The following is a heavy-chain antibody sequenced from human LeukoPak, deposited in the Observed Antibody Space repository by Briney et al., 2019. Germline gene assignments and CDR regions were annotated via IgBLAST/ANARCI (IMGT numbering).Heavy chain of an antibody. CDR1: GFTFSSYG. J-gene: IGHJ4*02. CDR2: ISSSGSYI. CDR3: CLVVTAIWEPVRNDY. Sequence: KSGGSLRLSCAASGFTFSSYGMNWVRQAPGKGLVWVSSISSSGSYIYYADSVKGRFTISRDNAKNSLYLKMNSLRAEDTAVYYCCLVVTAIWEPVRNDYWGQGTLVTVSS. D-gene: IGHD2-21*02. V-gene: IGHV3-21*01.